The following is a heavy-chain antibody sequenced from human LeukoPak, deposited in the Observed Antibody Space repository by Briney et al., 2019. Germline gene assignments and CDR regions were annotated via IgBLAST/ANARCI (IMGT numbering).Heavy chain of an antibody. CDR3: AREGYSYGYGILDH. CDR2: IKQAGSEK. V-gene: IGHV3-7*05. D-gene: IGHD5-18*01. CDR1: GFTCSSYW. Sequence: GGSLRLSCAASGFTCSSYWMSWVRQAPGKGLEWVANIKQAGSEKYYVDSVKGRFTISRDNAENSLYLQMNSLRAKDTAVYYCAREGYSYGYGILDHWGQGTLVTVSS. J-gene: IGHJ4*02.